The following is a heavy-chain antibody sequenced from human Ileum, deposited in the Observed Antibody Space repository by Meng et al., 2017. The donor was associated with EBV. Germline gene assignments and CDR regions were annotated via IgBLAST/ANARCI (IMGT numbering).Heavy chain of an antibody. V-gene: IGHV7-4-1*02. CDR2: IQFNTGNP. D-gene: IGHD1-26*01. CDR1: GYPFTSYS. CDR3: ARDRRSGSYDY. Sequence: QVQLVQSGSELKEPVASVKSSFKASGYPFTSYSMNWVRQAPGQGLEWMGYIQFNTGNPIYAQGFTGRFVFYWDTSASTDYLQISSLKAEDTAIYYCARDRRSGSYDYWGQGTLVTVSS. J-gene: IGHJ4*02.